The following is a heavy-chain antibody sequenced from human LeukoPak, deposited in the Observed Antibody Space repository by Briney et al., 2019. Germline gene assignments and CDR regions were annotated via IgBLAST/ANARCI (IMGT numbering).Heavy chain of an antibody. D-gene: IGHD2-21*02. Sequence: GGSLRLFCAASGFTFSSYAMIWVRQAPGKGLEWVSAISGSDGSTYYADSVKGRFTISRDNSKNTLYLQMNSLRAEDTAVYYCAGGAYCGVDCYSFDYWGQGALVTVSS. J-gene: IGHJ4*02. CDR2: ISGSDGST. CDR3: AGGAYCGVDCYSFDY. V-gene: IGHV3-23*01. CDR1: GFTFSSYA.